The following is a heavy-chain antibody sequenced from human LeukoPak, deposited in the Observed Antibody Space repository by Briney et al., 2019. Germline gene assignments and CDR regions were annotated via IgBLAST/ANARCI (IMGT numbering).Heavy chain of an antibody. D-gene: IGHD1-1*01. Sequence: GGSLRLSCAASGFTFNTYAMHWARQAPGKGLEWVTVISYDGSKKYYADSVKGRFTVSRDNSKDTLYVQMNSLRPEDTAVYYCARGWEPFDYWGQGSLVTVSS. CDR2: ISYDGSKK. CDR3: ARGWEPFDY. V-gene: IGHV3-30-3*01. J-gene: IGHJ4*02. CDR1: GFTFNTYA.